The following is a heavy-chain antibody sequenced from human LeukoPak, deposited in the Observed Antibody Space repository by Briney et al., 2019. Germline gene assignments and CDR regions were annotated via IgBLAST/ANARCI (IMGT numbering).Heavy chain of an antibody. J-gene: IGHJ4*02. CDR1: GFTFSNAW. Sequence: GGSLRLSCAASGFTFSNAWMSWVRQAPGKGLEWVGRIKSKTDGGTTDYAAPVKGRFTISRGDSKNTLYLQMNSLKTEDTAVYYCTTTAVYYYGSGSYGLFDYWGQGTLVTVSS. CDR3: TTTAVYYYGSGSYGLFDY. CDR2: IKSKTDGGTT. D-gene: IGHD3-10*01. V-gene: IGHV3-15*01.